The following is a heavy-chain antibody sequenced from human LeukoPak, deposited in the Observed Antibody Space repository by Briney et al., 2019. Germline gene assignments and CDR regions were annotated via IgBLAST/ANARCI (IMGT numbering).Heavy chain of an antibody. CDR1: GYTFTSYD. V-gene: IGHV1-8*01. Sequence: ASVKVSCKASGYTFTSYDINWVRQATGQGLEWMGWMNPNSGNTGYAQKFQGRVTMTRNTSISTAYMELSSLISEDTAVYYCARGRGGTNLRHFDYWGQGTLVTVSS. CDR2: MNPNSGNT. CDR3: ARGRGGTNLRHFDY. D-gene: IGHD2-15*01. J-gene: IGHJ4*02.